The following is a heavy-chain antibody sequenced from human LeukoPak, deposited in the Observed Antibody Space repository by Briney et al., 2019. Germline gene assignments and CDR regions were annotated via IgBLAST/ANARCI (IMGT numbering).Heavy chain of an antibody. CDR2: ISSSGSTI. Sequence: GGSLRLSCAASGFTFSSYAMSWVRQAPGKGLEWVSYISSSGSTIYYADSVKGRFTISRDNAKNSLYLQMNSLRAEDTAVYYCARKTQQLVGLGLGYWGQGTLVTVSS. J-gene: IGHJ4*02. CDR3: ARKTQQLVGLGLGY. CDR1: GFTFSSYA. V-gene: IGHV3-48*04. D-gene: IGHD6-13*01.